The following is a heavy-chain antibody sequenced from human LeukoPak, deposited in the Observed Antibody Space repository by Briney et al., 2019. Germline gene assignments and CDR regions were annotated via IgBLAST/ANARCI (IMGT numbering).Heavy chain of an antibody. V-gene: IGHV3-73*01. Sequence: PGGSLRLSCGTSGFTFGGFTMHWVRQASGKGLEWVGRIRSKTDNYATSYAASVKGRLTISRDDSKNTACLQMNSLEIEDTAVYFCAGHGTFTNYYYTMDVWGQGTTVTVSS. CDR3: AGHGTFTNYYYTMDV. CDR1: GFTFGGFT. D-gene: IGHD2-8*01. J-gene: IGHJ6*02. CDR2: IRSKTDNYAT.